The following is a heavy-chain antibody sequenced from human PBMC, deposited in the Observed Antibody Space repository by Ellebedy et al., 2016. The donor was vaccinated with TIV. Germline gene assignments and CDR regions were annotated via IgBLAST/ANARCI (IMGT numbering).Heavy chain of an antibody. CDR2: LSYDGST. J-gene: IGHJ3*02. CDR1: GGSISNYF. V-gene: IGHV4-59*13. D-gene: IGHD3-22*01. CDR3: ARGGNYDTSGIYIHAFDI. Sequence: SETLSLXXIVSGGSISNYFWNWIRQPPGKGLEYIGYLSYDGSTKYNPSLRGRVTISEDTSKKQFSLRLSSVTTADTAVYYCARGGNYDTSGIYIHAFDIWGQGTVVTVSS.